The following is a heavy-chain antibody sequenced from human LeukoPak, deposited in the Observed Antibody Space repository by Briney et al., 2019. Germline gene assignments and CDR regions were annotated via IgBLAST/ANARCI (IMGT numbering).Heavy chain of an antibody. CDR1: EGTFSSYA. V-gene: IGHV1-69*13. Sequence: ASVKVSCKASEGTFSSYAISWVRQAPGQGLEWMGGIIPIFGTANYAQKFQGRVTITADESTSTAYMELSSLRSEDTAVYYCARLSYSSSSNYYYYYYMDVWGKGTTVTVPS. CDR2: IIPIFGTA. CDR3: ARLSYSSSSNYYYYYYMDV. J-gene: IGHJ6*03. D-gene: IGHD6-6*01.